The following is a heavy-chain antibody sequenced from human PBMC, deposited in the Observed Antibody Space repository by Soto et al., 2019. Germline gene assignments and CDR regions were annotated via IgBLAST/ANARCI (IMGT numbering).Heavy chain of an antibody. V-gene: IGHV1-69*01. D-gene: IGHD3-3*01. Sequence: QVQLVQSGAAVKKPGSSVKVSCKASGGTFSSYAISWVRQSPGQGLEWMGGIIPIFGTANYAQKFQGRVTIPADESTSTAYMELSSLRSEDTAVYYCARDRGGWRDGFDYFDYWCQGTLVTVSS. CDR1: GGTFSSYA. J-gene: IGHJ4*02. CDR2: IIPIFGTA. CDR3: ARDRGGWRDGFDYFDY.